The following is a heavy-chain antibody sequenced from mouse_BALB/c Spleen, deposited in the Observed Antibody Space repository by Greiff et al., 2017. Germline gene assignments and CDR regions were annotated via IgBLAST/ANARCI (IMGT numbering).Heavy chain of an antibody. CDR2: IDPETGGT. CDR3: TRYDGILDYAMDY. V-gene: IGHV1-15*01. J-gene: IGHJ4*01. D-gene: IGHD2-3*01. Sequence: VQLQQSGAELVRPGASVTLSCKASGYTFTDYEMHWVKQTPVHGLDWIGAIDPETGGTAYNQKFKGKATLTADKSSSTAYMELRSLTSEDSAVYYCTRYDGILDYAMDYWGQGTSVTVSS. CDR1: GYTFTDYE.